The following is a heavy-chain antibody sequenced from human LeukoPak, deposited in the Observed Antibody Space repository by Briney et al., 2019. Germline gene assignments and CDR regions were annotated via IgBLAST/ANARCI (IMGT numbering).Heavy chain of an antibody. J-gene: IGHJ5*02. Sequence: SETLSLTCTVSGGSITSAGYYWHWIRQLPGKGLDWIGYIYYSGSTYYNPSLKSQVTISVDTSKNQFSLKLSSVTAADTAVYYCARDQGSGMRWFDPWGQGTLVTVSS. CDR1: GGSITSAGYY. CDR2: IYYSGST. D-gene: IGHD3-10*01. V-gene: IGHV4-31*01. CDR3: ARDQGSGMRWFDP.